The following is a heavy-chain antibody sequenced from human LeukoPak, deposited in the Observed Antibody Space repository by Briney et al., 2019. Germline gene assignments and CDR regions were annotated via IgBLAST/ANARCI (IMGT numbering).Heavy chain of an antibody. J-gene: IGHJ6*03. CDR1: GGSISSYY. Sequence: SETLSPTCTVSGGSISSYYWSWIRQPPGKGLEWIGYIYYSGSTNYNPSLKSRVTISVDTSKNQFSLKLSSVTAADTAVYYCARTTEAHSWRTRYYDYYMDVWGKGTTVTVSS. CDR3: ARTTEAHSWRTRYYDYYMDV. CDR2: IYYSGST. D-gene: IGHD6-13*01. V-gene: IGHV4-59*01.